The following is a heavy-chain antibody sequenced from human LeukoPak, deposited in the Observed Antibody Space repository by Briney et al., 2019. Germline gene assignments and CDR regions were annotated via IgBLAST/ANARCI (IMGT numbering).Heavy chain of an antibody. D-gene: IGHD5-12*01. J-gene: IGHJ4*02. CDR1: GGSISSDY. CDR3: ARGPLGSGYTYFDY. Sequence: SETLSLTCTVSGGSISSDYWSWIRQPAGKGLEWVGYIYYTGNTAHNPSLKTRVTIPVDTSKNQFSLQLTSVTAADTAVYYCARGPLGSGYTYFDYWGQGSLVTVSS. CDR2: IYYTGNT. V-gene: IGHV4-59*01.